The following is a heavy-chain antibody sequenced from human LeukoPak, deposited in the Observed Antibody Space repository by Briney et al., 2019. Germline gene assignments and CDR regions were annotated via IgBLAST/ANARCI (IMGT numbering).Heavy chain of an antibody. J-gene: IGHJ3*02. Sequence: SETLSLTCTVSGGSISSYYWSWIRQPPGKGLEWIGYIYYSGSTNYNPSLKSRVTISVDTSKNQFSLKLSSVTAADTAVYYCARDRPAAYWSGYAFDIWGQGTMVTVSS. CDR3: ARDRPAAYWSGYAFDI. CDR2: IYYSGST. D-gene: IGHD3-3*01. CDR1: GGSISSYY. V-gene: IGHV4-59*01.